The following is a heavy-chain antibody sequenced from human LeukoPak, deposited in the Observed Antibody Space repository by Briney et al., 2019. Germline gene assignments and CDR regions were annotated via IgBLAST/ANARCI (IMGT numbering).Heavy chain of an antibody. CDR3: ARDPHSGVTRFW. V-gene: IGHV3-48*01. J-gene: IGHJ4*02. CDR2: ISRGSDDI. Sequence: GGSLRLSCAASGFTFSGYGMNWVRQAPGKGLEWVLYISRGSDDIRYAASVRGRFTISRDNAKNSLSLQMNSLRADDTAVYYCARDPHSGVTRFWGGQGTLVTVSS. CDR1: GFTFSGYG. D-gene: IGHD3-16*01.